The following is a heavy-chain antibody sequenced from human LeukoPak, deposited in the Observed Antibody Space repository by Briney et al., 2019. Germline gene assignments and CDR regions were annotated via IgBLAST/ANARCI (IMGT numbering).Heavy chain of an antibody. CDR3: ARGYQPGRIAFDI. Sequence: GGSLRLSCAASGFTFSSYAMHWVRQAPGKGLEYVSAISSNGGSTYYANSVKGRFTISRDNSKNTLYLQVGSLRAEDMAVYYCARGYQPGRIAFDIWGQGTMVTVSS. J-gene: IGHJ3*02. CDR2: ISSNGGST. V-gene: IGHV3-64*01. CDR1: GFTFSSYA. D-gene: IGHD2-2*01.